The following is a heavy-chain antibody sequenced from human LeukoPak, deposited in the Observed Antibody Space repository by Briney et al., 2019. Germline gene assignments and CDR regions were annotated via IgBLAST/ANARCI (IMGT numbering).Heavy chain of an antibody. CDR1: GFTFRSHA. CDR3: ATSLGGELRLFDY. D-gene: IGHD1-7*01. J-gene: IGHJ4*02. CDR2: IWYDGSNK. V-gene: IGHV3-33*01. Sequence: GGSLRLACATAGFTFRSHAMDWVRQSPGKGLEWVAQIWYDGSNKYYADSVQGRFSVSRDNSKTTLYLQMNSLRAEDTAVYYCATSLGGELRLFDYWGQGTLVTVSS.